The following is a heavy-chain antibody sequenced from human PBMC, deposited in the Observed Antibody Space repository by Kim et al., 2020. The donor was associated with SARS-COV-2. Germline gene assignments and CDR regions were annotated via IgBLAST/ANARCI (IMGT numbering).Heavy chain of an antibody. J-gene: IGHJ2*01. CDR3: AKSDYGDYRYWYFDL. CDR2: IYSGGSST. D-gene: IGHD4-17*01. Sequence: GGSLRLSCAASGFTFSSYAMSWVRQAPGKGLEWVSVIYSGGSSTYYADSVKGRFTISRDNSKNTLYLQMNSLRAEDTAVYYCAKSDYGDYRYWYFDLWGRGTLVTVSS. CDR1: GFTFSSYA. V-gene: IGHV3-23*03.